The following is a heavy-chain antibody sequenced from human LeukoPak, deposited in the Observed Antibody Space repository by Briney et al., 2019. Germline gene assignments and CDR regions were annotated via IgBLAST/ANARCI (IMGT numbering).Heavy chain of an antibody. Sequence: GGSLRLSCAASGFTFSSYAMSWVRQAPGKGLEWVSAISGSGGSTYYADSVKGRFTISRDNSKNTLYLQMNSLRAEDTAVYYCAKVPGAVVLVSDCYYYGMDVWGQGTTVTVSS. V-gene: IGHV3-23*01. CDR1: GFTFSSYA. J-gene: IGHJ6*02. CDR2: ISGSGGST. CDR3: AKVPGAVVLVSDCYYYGMDV. D-gene: IGHD3-22*01.